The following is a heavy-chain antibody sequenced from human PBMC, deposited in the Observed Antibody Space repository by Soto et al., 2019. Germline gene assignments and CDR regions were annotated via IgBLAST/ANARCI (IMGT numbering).Heavy chain of an antibody. Sequence: GGSLRLSCAASGFTFSSYAMSWVRQAPGKGLEWVSAISGSGGSTYYADSVKGRFTISRDNSKNTLYLQMNSLRAEDTAVYYCAKVTYYYDSSGQAKEIRFDYWGQGT. CDR3: AKVTYYYDSSGQAKEIRFDY. D-gene: IGHD3-22*01. CDR1: GFTFSSYA. J-gene: IGHJ4*02. CDR2: ISGSGGST. V-gene: IGHV3-23*01.